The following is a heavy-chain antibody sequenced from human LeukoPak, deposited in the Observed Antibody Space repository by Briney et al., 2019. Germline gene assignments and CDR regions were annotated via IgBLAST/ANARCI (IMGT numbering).Heavy chain of an antibody. CDR1: GGSTTSFF. J-gene: IGHJ3*02. Sequence: PSETLSLTCTVSGGSTTSFFWSWIRQPPGKGLEWIGYSHYSGSSSYSPSLKSRVTISLDTSKNQFSLKLSSVTAADTAVYYCARDTGIVGATTEPFDIWGQGTMVTVSS. V-gene: IGHV4-59*01. CDR3: ARDTGIVGATTEPFDI. D-gene: IGHD1-26*01. CDR2: SHYSGSS.